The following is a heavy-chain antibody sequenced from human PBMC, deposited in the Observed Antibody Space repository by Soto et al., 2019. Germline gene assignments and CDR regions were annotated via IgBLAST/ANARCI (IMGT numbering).Heavy chain of an antibody. J-gene: IGHJ4*02. D-gene: IGHD2-15*01. CDR1: GFTFSSYG. V-gene: IGHV3-33*01. CDR2: IWYDGSNK. CDR3: ARDGGVVVAAGFDY. Sequence: QVQLVESGGGVVQPGRSLRLSCAASGFTFSSYGMHWVRQAPGKGLEWVAVIWYDGSNKYYADSVKGRFTISRDNSKNTLYLQMNSLRAEDTAVYYGARDGGVVVAAGFDYWGQGTLVTVSS.